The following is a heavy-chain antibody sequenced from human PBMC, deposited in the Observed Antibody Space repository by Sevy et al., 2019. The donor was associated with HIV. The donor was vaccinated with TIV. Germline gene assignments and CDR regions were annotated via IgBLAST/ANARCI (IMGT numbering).Heavy chain of an antibody. D-gene: IGHD3-22*01. V-gene: IGHV4-4*02. CDR3: AREGYYDVSGYPRHYFDF. Sequence: SETLSLTCAVSGGSNSRNNWWSWVRQPPGKGLEWIGGIYDSGDTNINPTLKSQVTISLDKSKNQFSLKLTSLTAADTAVYYCAREGYYDVSGYPRHYFDFWGQRALVTVSS. CDR2: IYDSGDT. J-gene: IGHJ4*02. CDR1: GGSNSRNNW.